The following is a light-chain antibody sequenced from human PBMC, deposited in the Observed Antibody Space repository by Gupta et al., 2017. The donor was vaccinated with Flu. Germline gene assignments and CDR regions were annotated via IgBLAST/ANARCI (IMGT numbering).Light chain of an antibody. CDR2: DAS. J-gene: IGKJ3*01. CDR1: HDISNY. CDR3: QQYDNLPFT. Sequence: DIQMTQSPSSLSASVGDRVTITCQASHDISNYLNWYQHKPGRAPKLLIYDASTLETGVPSRFRGSGSGTDFTFTISSLQPEDIATYFCQQYDNLPFTFGPGTKVDIK. V-gene: IGKV1-33*01.